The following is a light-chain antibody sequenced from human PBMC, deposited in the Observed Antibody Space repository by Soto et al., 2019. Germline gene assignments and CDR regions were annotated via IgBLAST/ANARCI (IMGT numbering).Light chain of an antibody. Sequence: QSALTQPAAVSGSPGQSITISCTGTSSDVGSYNLVSWYQQHPGKAPKLMIYEGSKRPSGVSNRFSGSKSGNTASLTISGLQAEDEADYYGCSYAGSRTGLVFGVGTKLTVL. J-gene: IGLJ3*02. CDR2: EGS. CDR3: CSYAGSRTGLV. CDR1: SSDVGSYNL. V-gene: IGLV2-23*01.